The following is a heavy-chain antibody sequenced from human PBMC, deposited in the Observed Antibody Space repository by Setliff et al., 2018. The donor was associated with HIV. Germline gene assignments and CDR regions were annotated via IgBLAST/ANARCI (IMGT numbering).Heavy chain of an antibody. J-gene: IGHJ4*02. CDR3: ARWPPHRSSDYDQEYYFDY. CDR2: VYHSGST. D-gene: IGHD3-22*01. CDR1: GYSVNSDYL. Sequence: SETLSLTCTVSGYSVNSDYLWCWIRQPPGKGLEWIGSVYHSGSTYYNPSLKSRVTISIDTSKNQFSLKLSSVTAADTAVYYCARWPPHRSSDYDQEYYFDYWGQGTLVTVSS. V-gene: IGHV4-38-2*02.